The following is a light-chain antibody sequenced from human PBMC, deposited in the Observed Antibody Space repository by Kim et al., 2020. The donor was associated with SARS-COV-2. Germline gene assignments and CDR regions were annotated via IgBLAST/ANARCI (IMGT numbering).Light chain of an antibody. CDR3: QQYGSSPPYT. CDR1: QHVYKGY. CDR2: QTS. Sequence: SPGEVATLSCRASQHVYKGYLAWYQQRLGQAPRLLIYQTSNRATGIPDRFSGSGSGTDFTLTISRLEPEDFAVYYCQQYGSSPPYTFGQGTKLEI. V-gene: IGKV3-20*01. J-gene: IGKJ2*01.